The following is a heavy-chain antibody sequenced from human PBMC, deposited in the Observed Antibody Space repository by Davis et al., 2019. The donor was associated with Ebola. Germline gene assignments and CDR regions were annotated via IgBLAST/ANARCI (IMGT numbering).Heavy chain of an antibody. CDR1: GFTFSTYA. CDR2: ISASGGDP. J-gene: IGHJ4*02. CDR3: ARDMGGSGSGYFDY. Sequence: GESLKISCAGSGFTFSTYAMTWVRQAPGKGLEWVSRISASGGDPHYAVSVKGRFTISRDNSKNTLYLQMNSLRVEDTAVYYCARDMGGSGSGYFDYWGQGTLVTVSS. D-gene: IGHD2-15*01. V-gene: IGHV3-23*01.